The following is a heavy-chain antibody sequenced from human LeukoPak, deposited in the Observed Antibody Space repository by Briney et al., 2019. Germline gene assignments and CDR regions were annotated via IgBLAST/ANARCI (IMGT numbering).Heavy chain of an antibody. CDR2: INHSGST. D-gene: IGHD6-19*01. V-gene: IGHV4-34*01. Sequence: SETLSLTCAVYGGSFSGYYWSWIRQPPGKGLEWIGEINHSGSTNYNPSLKSRVTISVDTSKNQFSLKLSSVIAADTAVYYCARASVSGSGWFDDAFDIWGQGTMVTVSS. J-gene: IGHJ3*02. CDR3: ARASVSGSGWFDDAFDI. CDR1: GGSFSGYY.